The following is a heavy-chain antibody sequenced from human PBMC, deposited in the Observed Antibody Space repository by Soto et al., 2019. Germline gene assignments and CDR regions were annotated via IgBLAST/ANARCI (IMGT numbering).Heavy chain of an antibody. CDR2: IVVGSGNT. J-gene: IGHJ3*02. V-gene: IGHV1-58*01. Sequence: ASVKVSCKASGFTFTSSAVQWVRQARGQRLEWIGWIVVGSGNTNYAQKFQERVTITRDMSTSTAYMELSSLRSEDTAVYYCAAGYGGPHAFDIWGQGTMVTVSS. D-gene: IGHD4-17*01. CDR1: GFTFTSSA. CDR3: AAGYGGPHAFDI.